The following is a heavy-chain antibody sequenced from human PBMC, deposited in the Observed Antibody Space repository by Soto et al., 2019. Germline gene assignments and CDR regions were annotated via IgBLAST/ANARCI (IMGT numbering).Heavy chain of an antibody. V-gene: IGHV3-15*01. CDR3: STGIATAFYYFDY. J-gene: IGHJ4*02. Sequence: PGGSLRLSCAASGFTFNNAWMSWVRQAPGKGLEWVGRIKSKTDGGTTDYAAPVKGRFTISRDDSKNTLYLQMNSLKTEDTAVYYCSTGIATAFYYFDYWGQGTLVTVSS. D-gene: IGHD6-13*01. CDR1: GFTFNNAW. CDR2: IKSKTDGGTT.